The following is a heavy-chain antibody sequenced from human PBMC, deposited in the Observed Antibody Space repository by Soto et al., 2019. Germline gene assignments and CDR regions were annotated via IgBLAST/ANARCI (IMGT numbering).Heavy chain of an antibody. D-gene: IGHD4-4*01. V-gene: IGHV3-33*01. J-gene: IGHJ4*02. CDR3: ARDDDLAGNGLDY. CDR1: GFTFSSYG. CDR2: IGKDGSNI. Sequence: PGGSLRLSCAASGFTFSSYGMHWVRQAPGEGLEWMAVIGKDGSNIDHADSVKGRFTISRDNSKNMLYLQMNRLGAEDTAMYYCARDDDLAGNGLDYWGQGTLVTVSS.